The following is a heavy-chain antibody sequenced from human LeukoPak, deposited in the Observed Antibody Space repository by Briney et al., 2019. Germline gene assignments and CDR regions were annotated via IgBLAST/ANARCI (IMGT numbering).Heavy chain of an antibody. J-gene: IGHJ4*02. D-gene: IGHD6-6*01. CDR3: ARVRDNNSSSSPGVPYCFDN. V-gene: IGHV4-34*01. CDR1: GGSLSGYY. Sequence: SETLSLTCAVYGGSLSGYYWSWLRQPPGKGLEWIGEINHSGSTNYNPSLKSRVTISVDTSKNQFSLKLSSVTAADTAVYYCARVRDNNSSSSPGVPYCFDNWGQGTLVTVSS. CDR2: INHSGST.